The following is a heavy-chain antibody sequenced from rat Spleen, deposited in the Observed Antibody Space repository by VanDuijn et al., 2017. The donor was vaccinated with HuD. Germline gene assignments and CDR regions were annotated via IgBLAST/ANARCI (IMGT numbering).Heavy chain of an antibody. CDR1: GFTFSDYN. J-gene: IGHJ2*01. CDR2: ISFDGSRT. CDR3: TRGPTRFDY. Sequence: EVQLVESGGGLEQPGGSLKLSCAASGFTFSDYNMAWVRQAPTKGLEWVATISFDGSRTYYRDSVKGRFTISRDNAKSSLYLQMDSLRSEDTATYYCTRGPTRFDYWGQGVMVTVSS. D-gene: IGHD1-10*01. V-gene: IGHV5S10*01.